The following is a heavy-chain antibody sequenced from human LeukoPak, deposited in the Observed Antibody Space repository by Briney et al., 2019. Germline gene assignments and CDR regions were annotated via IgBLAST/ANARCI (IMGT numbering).Heavy chain of an antibody. CDR1: GGSITNYY. Sequence: SETLSLTCSVSGGSITNYYWTWMRQLPGKGLEWIGYIYYSGSPNYNPSLKSRANISDDTSKNQLSLKMNSVTAADTAVYYCARQLGFCSSSTCYPYFDPWGQGTLVIVSS. J-gene: IGHJ5*02. V-gene: IGHV4-59*01. CDR3: ARQLGFCSSSTCYPYFDP. D-gene: IGHD2-2*01. CDR2: IYYSGSP.